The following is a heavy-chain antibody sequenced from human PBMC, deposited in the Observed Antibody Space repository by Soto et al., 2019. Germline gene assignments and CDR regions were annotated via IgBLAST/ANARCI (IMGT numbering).Heavy chain of an antibody. Sequence: SETLSLTCTVSGGSINSGDYYWGWIRQPPGKGLEWIGYIYYTGVTYYNPSLKSRLTVSVDVSKNQFSLKLTFVTAADTAMYYCARDRGGYRDTGALDPWGQGTLVTLSS. CDR3: ARDRGGYRDTGALDP. D-gene: IGHD3-16*02. J-gene: IGHJ5*02. CDR1: GGSINSGDYY. CDR2: IYYTGVT. V-gene: IGHV4-30-4*08.